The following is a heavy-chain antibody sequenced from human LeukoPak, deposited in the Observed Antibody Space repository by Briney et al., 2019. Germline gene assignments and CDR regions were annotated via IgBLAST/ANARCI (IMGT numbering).Heavy chain of an antibody. J-gene: IGHJ4*02. Sequence: GGSLRLSCATSGFTFSTYAMHWVRQAPCKGLAWVAVISYDGSNKYYADSVRGRFTISRDNSKNTLYLQMNSLRAEDTAVYYCARELWLPHSFAYWGQGTLVTVSS. CDR1: GFTFSTYA. D-gene: IGHD5-18*01. V-gene: IGHV3-30-3*01. CDR2: ISYDGSNK. CDR3: ARELWLPHSFAY.